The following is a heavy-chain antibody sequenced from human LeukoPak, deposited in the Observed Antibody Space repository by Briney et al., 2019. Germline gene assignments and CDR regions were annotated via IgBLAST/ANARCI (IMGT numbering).Heavy chain of an antibody. Sequence: GGSLRLSCAASGLTFSSYAMHWVRQAPGKGLEWVAVISYDGSNKYYADSVKGRFTISRDNSKNTLYLQMNSLRAEDTAVYYCARSSGYSPTYYFDYWGQGTLVTVSS. CDR2: ISYDGSNK. CDR3: ARSSGYSPTYYFDY. J-gene: IGHJ4*02. V-gene: IGHV3-30-3*01. CDR1: GLTFSSYA. D-gene: IGHD3-22*01.